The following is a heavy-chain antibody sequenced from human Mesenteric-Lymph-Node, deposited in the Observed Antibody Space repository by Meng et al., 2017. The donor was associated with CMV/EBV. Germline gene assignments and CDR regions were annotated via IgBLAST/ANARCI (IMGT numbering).Heavy chain of an antibody. Sequence: SETLSLTCAVYGGSFSGYYWSWIRQPPGKGLEWIGEINHSGSTNYNPSLKSRVTISVDTSKNQFSLKLSSVTAADTAVYSCARGVGYYYYGMDVWGQGTTVTVSS. V-gene: IGHV4-34*01. J-gene: IGHJ6*02. CDR3: ARGVGYYYYGMDV. CDR2: INHSGST. CDR1: GGSFSGYY.